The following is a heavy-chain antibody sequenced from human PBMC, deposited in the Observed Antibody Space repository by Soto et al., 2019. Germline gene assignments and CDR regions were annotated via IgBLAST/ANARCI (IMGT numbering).Heavy chain of an antibody. CDR2: IYYSGST. Sequence: SETLSLTCTVSGGSISSGGYYGSWIRQHPGKGLEWIGYIYYSGSTYYNPSLKSRVTISVDTSKNQFSLKLSSVTAADTAVYYCARDGFYYGSGTVEYGMDVWGQGTTVTVSS. CDR3: ARDGFYYGSGTVEYGMDV. V-gene: IGHV4-31*03. J-gene: IGHJ6*02. D-gene: IGHD3-10*01. CDR1: GGSISSGGYY.